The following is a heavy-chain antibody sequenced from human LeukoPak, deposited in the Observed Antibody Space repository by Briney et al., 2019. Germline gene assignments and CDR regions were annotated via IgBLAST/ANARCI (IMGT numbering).Heavy chain of an antibody. CDR3: ARHDFRAGYLYYFDF. CDR1: GGSISSSSYY. V-gene: IGHV4-39*01. J-gene: IGHJ4*02. CDR2: IYYSGRT. D-gene: IGHD3/OR15-3a*01. Sequence: PSETLSLTCTVSGGSISSSSYYWGWIRQPPGRGLEWIGSIYYSGRTYYNPSLKSRVTISVDTSKNQFSLKLSSVTAADTAVCYCARHDFRAGYLYYFDFWGQGTLVTVSS.